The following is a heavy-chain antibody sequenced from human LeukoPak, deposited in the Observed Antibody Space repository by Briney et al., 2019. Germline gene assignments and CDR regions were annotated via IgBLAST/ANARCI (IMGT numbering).Heavy chain of an antibody. CDR1: GVSVSTSH. V-gene: IGHV4-59*02. D-gene: IGHD2/OR15-2a*01. CDR2: LSYTGKT. Sequence: SETLSLTCNVSGVSVSTSHWNWIRQRPGKGLEWIGCLSYTGKTDYNPSLKSRVSISLGSSNNHFSLKLTSVTAADTAVYYCSEGYFEPFDHWGQGILATVSS. CDR3: SEGYFEPFDH. J-gene: IGHJ4*02.